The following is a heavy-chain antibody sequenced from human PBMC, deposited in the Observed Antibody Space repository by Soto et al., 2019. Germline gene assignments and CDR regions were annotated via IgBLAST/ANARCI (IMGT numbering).Heavy chain of an antibody. D-gene: IGHD6-19*01. V-gene: IGHV3-23*01. CDR1: GFTFSSYA. CDR2: ISSNGGTT. J-gene: IGHJ4*02. Sequence: GGSLRLSCAASGFTFSSYAMNWVRQAPGKGLEWVSTISSNGGTTYYADSVKGRFTISRDNSKNTLYLQMNSLRAEDTAVYYCARRSSGWFFDYWGQGTLVTVSS. CDR3: ARRSSGWFFDY.